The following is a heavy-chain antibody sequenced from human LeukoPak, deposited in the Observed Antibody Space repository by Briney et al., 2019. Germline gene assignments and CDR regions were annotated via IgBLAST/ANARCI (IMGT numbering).Heavy chain of an antibody. CDR2: IRSKAYGGTT. D-gene: IGHD3-10*01. V-gene: IGHV3-49*03. Sequence: GRSLRLSCTASGFTFGDYAMSWFRQAPGKGLEWVGFIRSKAYGGTTEYAASVKGRFTISRDDSKSIAYLQMNSLKTEDTAVYYCTRDETYGSGSYLFDYWGQGTLVTVSS. CDR3: TRDETYGSGSYLFDY. CDR1: GFTFGDYA. J-gene: IGHJ4*02.